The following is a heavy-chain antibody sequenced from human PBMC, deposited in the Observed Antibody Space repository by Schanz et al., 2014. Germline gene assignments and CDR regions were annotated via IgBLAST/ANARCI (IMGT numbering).Heavy chain of an antibody. CDR3: TRGSGSRSYGWYYDS. CDR2: IRFDASHK. V-gene: IGHV3-30*02. CDR1: GFSFSGSG. Sequence: QVQLVESGGGVVQPGGSLRLSCAASGFSFSGSGMHWVRQAPGEGLEWVAFIRFDASHKYYADSVKGRFTISRDNAKNTLYLQMNSVRAEDSAVYYCTRGSGSRSYGWYYDSWGQGTLVTVSS. D-gene: IGHD3-10*01. J-gene: IGHJ4*02.